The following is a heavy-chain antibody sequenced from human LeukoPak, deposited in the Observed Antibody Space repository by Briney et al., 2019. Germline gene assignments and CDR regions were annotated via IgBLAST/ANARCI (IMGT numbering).Heavy chain of an antibody. Sequence: PGGSLRLSCAASGFSTSTYSMGWVRQAPGKGLEWVSYIGSTSIYADSVKGRFTTSRDNAKNSLFLQMNSLRAEDTAVYYCARDGPPVGAWDFDYWGQGTPVTVSS. CDR2: IGSTSI. D-gene: IGHD4/OR15-4a*01. J-gene: IGHJ4*02. V-gene: IGHV3-48*01. CDR3: ARDGPPVGAWDFDY. CDR1: GFSTSTYS.